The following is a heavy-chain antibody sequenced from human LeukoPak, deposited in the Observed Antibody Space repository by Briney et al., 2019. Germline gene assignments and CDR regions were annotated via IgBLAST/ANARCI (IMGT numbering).Heavy chain of an antibody. Sequence: SETLSLTCTVSGGSVSRGSYYWSWTRQPPGKGLEWIGYIHHSGTTNYSPSLKSRVTISVDMSKNQFFLNLTSVTAADTAVYYCAGMRITTPTVRTLDYWGQGTLVTVSS. CDR1: GGSVSRGSYY. CDR3: AGMRITTPTVRTLDY. J-gene: IGHJ4*02. V-gene: IGHV4-61*01. CDR2: IHHSGTT. D-gene: IGHD1-14*01.